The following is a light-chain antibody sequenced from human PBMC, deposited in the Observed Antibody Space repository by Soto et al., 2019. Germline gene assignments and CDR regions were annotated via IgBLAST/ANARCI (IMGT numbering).Light chain of an antibody. Sequence: QSALTQPASVSGSPGQSITISCTGTSSDIGSYNYISWYQQYPDKGPKLLIYGVTNRPSGVSNRFSGSKSGYTASLTISGRQAEDEADYYCCSYTTTTAYVFGTGTKLTVL. J-gene: IGLJ1*01. V-gene: IGLV2-14*03. CDR1: SSDIGSYNY. CDR3: CSYTTTTAYV. CDR2: GVT.